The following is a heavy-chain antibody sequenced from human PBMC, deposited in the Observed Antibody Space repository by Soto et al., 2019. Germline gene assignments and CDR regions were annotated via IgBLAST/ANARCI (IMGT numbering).Heavy chain of an antibody. J-gene: IGHJ6*02. CDR3: GRGTLAVTAPADLFDDSMDV. Sequence: QVQLVQSGAEVRKPGASVKVSCKASGYTFSNYFIHWVRQAPGHGLKSLGGINLNTGGTISAQSFRGRVTMTGATSMRTTFTRLSDPSTSAASIYLRGRGTLAVTAPADLFDDSMDVWGQGTTVTVS. CDR1: GYTFSNYF. CDR2: INLNTGGT. V-gene: IGHV1-2*02. D-gene: IGHD6-19*01.